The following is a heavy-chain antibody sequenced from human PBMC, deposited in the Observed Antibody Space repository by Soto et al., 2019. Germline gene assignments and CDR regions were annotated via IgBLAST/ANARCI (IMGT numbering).Heavy chain of an antibody. J-gene: IGHJ3*02. CDR1: GYTFTSYY. CDR2: INPSGGST. CDR3: ATDRVAFDM. Sequence: GASVKVSCKASGYTFTSYYMHWVRQAPGQGLEWMGIINPSGGSTSYAQKFQGRVTMTGDTSITTAYLELSSLTSDDTAVYYCATDRVAFDMWGQGTKVTVSS. V-gene: IGHV1-46*01. D-gene: IGHD3-22*01.